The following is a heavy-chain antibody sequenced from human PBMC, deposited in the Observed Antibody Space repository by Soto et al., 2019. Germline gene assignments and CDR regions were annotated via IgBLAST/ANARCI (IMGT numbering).Heavy chain of an antibody. D-gene: IGHD5-18*01. CDR1: GYTFSNFG. V-gene: IGHV1-18*01. CDR3: ARDKGYGFGWSSASGMDV. J-gene: IGHJ6*02. CDR2: ISGYNGNT. Sequence: QVQLVQSGAEVMTPGASVKVSCKASGYTFSNFGLSWVRQAPGQGLEWMGWISGYNGNTNSAEKYQSRVTSTADTSTSTAYMRVRSQTSDYTAVYYCARDKGYGFGWSSASGMDVWGQVTTVTVSS.